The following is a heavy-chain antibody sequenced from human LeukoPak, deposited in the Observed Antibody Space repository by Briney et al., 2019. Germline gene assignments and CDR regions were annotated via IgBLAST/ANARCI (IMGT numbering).Heavy chain of an antibody. J-gene: IGHJ5*02. CDR3: ATVGGRFDYGSGSGWFDP. V-gene: IGHV1-24*01. D-gene: IGHD3-10*01. Sequence: ASVKVSCKVSGYTLTELSMHWVRQAPGKGLEWMGGFDPYDGETIYAQKFQGRVTMTEDTSTDTAYMELSSLRSDDTAVYYCATVGGRFDYGSGSGWFDPWGQGTLVTVSS. CDR1: GYTLTELS. CDR2: FDPYDGET.